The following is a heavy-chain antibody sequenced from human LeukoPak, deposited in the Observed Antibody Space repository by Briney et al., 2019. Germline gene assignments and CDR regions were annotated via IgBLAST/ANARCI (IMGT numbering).Heavy chain of an antibody. CDR3: AKDMGYYGSGSYSPFDY. J-gene: IGHJ4*02. Sequence: PGGSLRLSCAASGFTFSSYGMHWVRQAPGKGLEWVAFIRYDGSNKYYTDSVKGRFTISRDNSKNTLYLQMNSLRAEDTAVYYCAKDMGYYGSGSYSPFDYWGQGTLVTVSS. CDR2: IRYDGSNK. D-gene: IGHD3-10*01. V-gene: IGHV3-30*02. CDR1: GFTFSSYG.